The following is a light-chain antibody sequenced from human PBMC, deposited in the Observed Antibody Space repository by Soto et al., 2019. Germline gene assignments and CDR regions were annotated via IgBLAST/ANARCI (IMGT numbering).Light chain of an antibody. J-gene: IGKJ4*01. CDR1: ESVSSN. Sequence: EIVMTQSPATLSVSQGERATLSCRASESVSSNLAWYQQKPGQAPRLLIYSACARATGIPARFSGSGSRTEFTLTVSSLQSEDFAVYYCQQYNKWPLTFGGGTKVEI. V-gene: IGKV3-15*01. CDR3: QQYNKWPLT. CDR2: SAC.